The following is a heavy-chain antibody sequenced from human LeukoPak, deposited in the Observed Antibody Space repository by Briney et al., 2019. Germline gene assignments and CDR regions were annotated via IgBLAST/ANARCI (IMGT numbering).Heavy chain of an antibody. CDR2: IYYSGST. J-gene: IGHJ5*02. CDR1: GGYISSSSYF. D-gene: IGHD6-13*01. Sequence: PSETLSLTCTVSGGYISSSSYFWGWIRQPPGKGLEWIGSIYYSGSTYYNPSLKSRVTISVDTSKNQFSLKLSSVTAADTAVYYCARHASIAALVDWFDPWGQGTLVTVSS. V-gene: IGHV4-39*01. CDR3: ARHASIAALVDWFDP.